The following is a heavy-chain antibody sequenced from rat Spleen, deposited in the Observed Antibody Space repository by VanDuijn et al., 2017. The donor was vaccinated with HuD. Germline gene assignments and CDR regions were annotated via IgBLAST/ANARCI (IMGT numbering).Heavy chain of an antibody. CDR3: ARQEDYGGYSRDYFGY. D-gene: IGHD1-11*01. CDR1: GFTFSNYW. V-gene: IGHV5-25*01. CDR2: ISSDGDYT. J-gene: IGHJ2*01. Sequence: EVQLVESGGGLVQPGRSLKLSCAASGFTFSNYWMYWVRQAPGKGLEWVSSISSDGDYTYYPDSVKGRFTISRDNAKSTLYLQMDSLRSEDTATYYCARQEDYGGYSRDYFGYWGQGVVVTVSS.